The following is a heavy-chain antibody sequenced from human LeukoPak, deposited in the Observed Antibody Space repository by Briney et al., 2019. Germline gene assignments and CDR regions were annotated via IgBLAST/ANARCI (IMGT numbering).Heavy chain of an antibody. V-gene: IGHV1-8*01. CDR1: GYTFTSYD. J-gene: IGHJ4*02. Sequence: ASVKVSCKASGYTFTSYDINWVRQATGQGLEWLGWMNPNSGNTGYAQKFQGRVTMTRSASINTAYMELSSLTSDDTAVYYCARSSVGARRRIDYWGQGTLVTVSS. CDR3: ARSSVGARRRIDY. CDR2: MNPNSGNT. D-gene: IGHD1-26*01.